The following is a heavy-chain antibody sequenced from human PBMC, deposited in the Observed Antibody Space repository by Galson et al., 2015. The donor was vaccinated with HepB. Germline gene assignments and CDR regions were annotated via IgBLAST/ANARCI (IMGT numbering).Heavy chain of an antibody. V-gene: IGHV3-30*02. CDR2: IRYDGSNK. CDR1: GFMFSSYG. D-gene: IGHD3-10*01. CDR3: AKEDYDGPGSHYHELGRRKFDY. Sequence: SLRLSCAASGFMFSSYGMHWVRQAPGKGLEWVAVIRYDGSNKFYGDSVKGRFSISRDNSKNTLYLQMNSLRAEDTAVYYCAKEDYDGPGSHYHELGRRKFDYWGQGTLVTVSS. J-gene: IGHJ4*02.